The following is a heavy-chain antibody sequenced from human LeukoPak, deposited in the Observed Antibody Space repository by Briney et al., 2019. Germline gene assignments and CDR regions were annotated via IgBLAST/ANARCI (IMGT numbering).Heavy chain of an antibody. Sequence: GASVKVSGKASGYTLTSNGISWVRQAPGQGLEWMGWISAYKGNTNYAQKFQGRVTMTTDTSTSTAYMELRSLRSDDKAVYYCARWRGADVLRYFDYEMEPAAPSGHFDHWGQGTLVTVSS. CDR2: ISAYKGNT. CDR3: ARWRGADVLRYFDYEMEPAAPSGHFDH. D-gene: IGHD3-9*01. J-gene: IGHJ4*02. CDR1: GYTLTSNG. V-gene: IGHV1-18*04.